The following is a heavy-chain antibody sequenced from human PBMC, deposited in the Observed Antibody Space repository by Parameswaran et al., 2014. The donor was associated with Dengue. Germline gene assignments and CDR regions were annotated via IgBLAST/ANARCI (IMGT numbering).Heavy chain of an antibody. Sequence: VRQAPGKGLEWVSYISSSSSYTNYADSVKGRFTISRDNAKNSLYLQMNSLRAEDTAVYYCARASVGCMDVWGQGTTVTVSS. J-gene: IGHJ6*02. CDR3: ARASVGCMDV. V-gene: IGHV3-11*05. CDR2: ISSSSSYT. D-gene: IGHD1-26*01.